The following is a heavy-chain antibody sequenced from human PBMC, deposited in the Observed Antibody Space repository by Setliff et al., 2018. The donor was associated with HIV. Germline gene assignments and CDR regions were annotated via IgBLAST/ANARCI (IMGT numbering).Heavy chain of an antibody. Sequence: SETLSLTCTVSGGSVSSGAYYWNWTRQPAGKGLEWIGQIYTSGTTNYLPSLKSRVTISRDTSKNQFSLKLSSVTAADTAVYYCARADFWSGYFNFDFWGQGTLVTVSS. V-gene: IGHV4-61*09. D-gene: IGHD3-3*01. CDR3: ARADFWSGYFNFDF. J-gene: IGHJ4*02. CDR1: GGSVSSGAYY. CDR2: IYTSGTT.